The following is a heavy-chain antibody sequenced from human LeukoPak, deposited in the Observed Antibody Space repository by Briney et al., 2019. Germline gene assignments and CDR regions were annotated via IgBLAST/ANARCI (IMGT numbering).Heavy chain of an antibody. CDR1: GFTFDDYA. CDR2: ISWNSGSI. J-gene: IGHJ5*02. CDR3: ARGVTMVVAAGWFDP. D-gene: IGHD2-15*01. V-gene: IGHV3-9*01. Sequence: GGSLRLSCAASGFTFDDYAMHWVRQAPGKGLEWVSGISWNSGSIGYADSVKGRFTISRDNAKNSLYLQMNSLRAEDTAVYYCARGVTMVVAAGWFDPWGQGTLVTVSS.